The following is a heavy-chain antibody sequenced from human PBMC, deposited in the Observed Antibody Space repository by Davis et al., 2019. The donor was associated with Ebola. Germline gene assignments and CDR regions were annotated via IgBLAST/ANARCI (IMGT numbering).Heavy chain of an antibody. D-gene: IGHD7-27*01. J-gene: IGHJ5*02. Sequence: ASVKVSCKASGYTFSNYFVHWVRQAPGQGLEWLGIINPSGGSTTYAQKFQGRITMTRDTSTSTVYMELSSLTSEDTAMYYCTRALGSWGQGTLVTVPP. CDR3: TRALGS. V-gene: IGHV1-46*03. CDR1: GYTFSNYF. CDR2: INPSGGST.